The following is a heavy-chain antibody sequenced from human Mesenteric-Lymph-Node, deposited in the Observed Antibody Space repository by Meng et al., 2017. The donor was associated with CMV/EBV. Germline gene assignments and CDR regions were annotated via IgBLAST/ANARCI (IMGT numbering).Heavy chain of an antibody. J-gene: IGHJ4*02. CDR3: ARPGPSASIVS. V-gene: IGHV4/OR15-8*02. D-gene: IGHD3-10*01. CDR2: ILPGGTT. CDR1: GGSVSSNNW. Sequence: CVGAGGSVSSNNWWSWVRQPPGKGPEWIGEILPGGTTNYNPSLKSRVTISIDTSKNQFSLKLTSMTAADTAVYYCARPGPSASIVSWGQGTQVTVSS.